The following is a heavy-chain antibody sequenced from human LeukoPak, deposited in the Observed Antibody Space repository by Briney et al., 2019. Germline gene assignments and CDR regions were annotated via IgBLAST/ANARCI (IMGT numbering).Heavy chain of an antibody. CDR1: GFTFSGFS. CDR3: VRDFNWAFDS. Sequence: GGSLRLSCAASGFTFSGFSLNWVRQAPXXGLEWISNIRPSGSDMYYAASVKGRFTISRDSATNSLYLQMDNLEVDDSAVYFCVRDFNWAFDSWGQGTLVTVSS. V-gene: IGHV3-48*01. D-gene: IGHD7-27*01. J-gene: IGHJ4*02. CDR2: IRPSGSDM.